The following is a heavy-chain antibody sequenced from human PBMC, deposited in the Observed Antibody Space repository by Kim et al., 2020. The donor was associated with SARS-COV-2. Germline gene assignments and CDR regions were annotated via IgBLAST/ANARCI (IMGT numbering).Heavy chain of an antibody. CDR3: ARQGPRRITMVRGVIPNWFDP. CDR2: IYYSGST. V-gene: IGHV4-39*01. CDR1: GGSISSSSYY. Sequence: SETLSLTCTVSGGSISSSSYYWGWIRQPPGKGLEWIGSIYYSGSTYDNPSLKSRVTISVDTSKNQFSLKLSSVTAADTAVYYCARQGPRRITMVRGVIPNWFDPWGQGTLVTVSS. D-gene: IGHD3-10*01. J-gene: IGHJ5*02.